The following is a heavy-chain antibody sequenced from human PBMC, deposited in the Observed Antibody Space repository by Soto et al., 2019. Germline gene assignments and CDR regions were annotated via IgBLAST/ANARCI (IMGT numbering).Heavy chain of an antibody. V-gene: IGHV1-69*13. CDR3: ARDRAPSYCGGDCPFFDY. CDR2: IIPIFGTA. D-gene: IGHD2-21*02. CDR1: GGTFSSYA. J-gene: IGHJ4*02. Sequence: ASVKVSCKASGGTFSSYAISWLRQAPGQGLEWMGGIIPIFGTANYAQKFQGRVTITADESTSTAYMELSSLRSEDTAVYYCARDRAPSYCGGDCPFFDYWGQGTLVTVSS.